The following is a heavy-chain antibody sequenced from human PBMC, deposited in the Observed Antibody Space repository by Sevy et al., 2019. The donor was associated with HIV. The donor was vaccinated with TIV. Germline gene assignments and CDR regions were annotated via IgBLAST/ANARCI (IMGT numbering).Heavy chain of an antibody. V-gene: IGHV3-21*01. CDR1: GFTFSYYN. CDR3: ASPLHYYDSPSAY. CDR2: ISSGSSYV. D-gene: IGHD3-22*01. J-gene: IGHJ4*02. Sequence: GGSLRLSCAASGFTFSYYNMNWVRQAPGKGLEWVSSISSGSSYVYHADSVKGRFTISRDNAKNSLYLQMNSLRTGDTAVYYCASPLHYYDSPSAYWGQGTQVTVSS.